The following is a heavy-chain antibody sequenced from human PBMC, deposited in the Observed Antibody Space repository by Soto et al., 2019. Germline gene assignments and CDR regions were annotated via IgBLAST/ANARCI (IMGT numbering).Heavy chain of an antibody. J-gene: IGHJ6*02. D-gene: IGHD6-13*01. V-gene: IGHV1-18*04. CDR2: ISAYNSNT. Sequence: ASVKVSCKASGYTFTSYGISWVRQAPGQGLEWMGWISAYNSNTNYAQKLQGRVTMTTDTSTSTAYMELRSLRSDDTAVYYCARVITGYSSSFYGMDVWGQGTTVTVSS. CDR3: ARVITGYSSSFYGMDV. CDR1: GYTFTSYG.